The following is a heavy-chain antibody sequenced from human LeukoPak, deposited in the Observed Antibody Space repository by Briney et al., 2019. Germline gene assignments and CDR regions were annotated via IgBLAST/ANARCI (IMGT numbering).Heavy chain of an antibody. CDR3: AKASGWYGDVDY. J-gene: IGHJ4*02. D-gene: IGHD6-19*01. CDR1: GFTFSSYG. V-gene: IGHV3-30*18. Sequence: PGRSLRLSCAASGFTFSSYGMHWVRQAPGKGLEWVAVISYDGSNKYYADSIKGRFTISRDNSKNTLYLQMNSLRAEDTAVYYCAKASGWYGDVDYWGQGTLVTVSS. CDR2: ISYDGSNK.